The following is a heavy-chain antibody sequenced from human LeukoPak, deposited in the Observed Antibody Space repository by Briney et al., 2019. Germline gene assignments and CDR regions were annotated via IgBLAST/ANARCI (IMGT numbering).Heavy chain of an antibody. CDR3: ARLSVIVGAALEYYYYYMDV. CDR2: SNDSGGT. CDR1: GGSFSGYY. Sequence: PSETLSLTCAVYGGSFSGYYWSWVRQPPGKRLEWVGESNDSGGTNYNPSLKSRVTISADKSKNQVSLKLTSVTAADTAVYYCARLSVIVGAALEYYYYYMDVWGQGTTVTVSS. D-gene: IGHD1-26*01. V-gene: IGHV4-34*01. J-gene: IGHJ6*03.